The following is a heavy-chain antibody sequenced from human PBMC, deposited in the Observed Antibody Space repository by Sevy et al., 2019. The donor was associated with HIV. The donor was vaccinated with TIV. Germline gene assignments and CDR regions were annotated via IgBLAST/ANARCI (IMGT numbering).Heavy chain of an antibody. CDR2: ISGSGGST. J-gene: IGHJ3*02. Sequence: GGSLRLSCAASGFTFSSYAMSWVRQAPGKGLEWVSAISGSGGSTYYADSVKGRFTISRDNSKNTLYLQMNSLGAEDTAVYYCAKDYSGTGAFDIWGQGTMVTVSS. D-gene: IGHD2-8*02. V-gene: IGHV3-23*01. CDR1: GFTFSSYA. CDR3: AKDYSGTGAFDI.